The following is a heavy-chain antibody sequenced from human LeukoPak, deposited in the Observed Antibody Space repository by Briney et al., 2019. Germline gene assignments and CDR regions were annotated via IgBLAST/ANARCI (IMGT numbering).Heavy chain of an antibody. CDR1: GFIFNNYG. CDR3: ARVRTYYYYYMDV. J-gene: IGHJ6*03. V-gene: IGHV3-23*01. Sequence: GGSLRLSCAASGFIFNNYGLVRVRQAPGKGLEWVSAISNDGGGTTYADFVKGRFTISRDNSKNTLFLQMDSLRAEDTALYYCARVRTYYYYYMDVWGKGTTVTVSS. CDR2: ISNDGGGT.